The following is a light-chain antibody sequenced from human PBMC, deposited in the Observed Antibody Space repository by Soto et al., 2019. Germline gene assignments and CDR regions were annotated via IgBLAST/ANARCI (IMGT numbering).Light chain of an antibody. Sequence: QTVVTQPPSASGTPGQRVTIACSGSSSNIGSTTVKWYQQLPGTAPKLLIYNNNQRPSGVPDRFSGSKSGTSASLAISGLQSEDEADYYCAASDDSLNGVVFGGGTQLTVL. J-gene: IGLJ3*02. CDR2: NNN. V-gene: IGLV1-44*01. CDR3: AASDDSLNGVV. CDR1: SSNIGSTT.